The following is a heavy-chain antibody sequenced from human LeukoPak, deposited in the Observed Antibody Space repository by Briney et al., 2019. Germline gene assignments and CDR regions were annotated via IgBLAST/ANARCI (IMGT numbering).Heavy chain of an antibody. CDR2: INHSGST. Sequence: PSETLSLTCTVSGGSISSSGYYWSWIRQPPGKGLEWIGEINHSGSTNYNPSLKSRVTISVDTSKNQFSLKLSSVTAADTAVYYCARDSVRAIAFDIWGQGTMVTVSS. V-gene: IGHV4-39*07. D-gene: IGHD3-10*01. CDR1: GGSISSSGYY. CDR3: ARDSVRAIAFDI. J-gene: IGHJ3*02.